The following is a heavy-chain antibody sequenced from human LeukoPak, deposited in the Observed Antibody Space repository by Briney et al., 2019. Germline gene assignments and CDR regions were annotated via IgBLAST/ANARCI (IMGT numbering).Heavy chain of an antibody. Sequence: VASVKVSCKASRYTFTGNYIHWVRQVPGQGLEWMGWINPNSGGTNYAQKFQGRVTMTRDTSISTASMELSRLTSDDTAVYYCAREVVAWGMNWFDPWGQGTLVTVSS. D-gene: IGHD3-16*01. CDR3: AREVVAWGMNWFDP. CDR2: INPNSGGT. CDR1: RYTFTGNY. J-gene: IGHJ5*02. V-gene: IGHV1-2*02.